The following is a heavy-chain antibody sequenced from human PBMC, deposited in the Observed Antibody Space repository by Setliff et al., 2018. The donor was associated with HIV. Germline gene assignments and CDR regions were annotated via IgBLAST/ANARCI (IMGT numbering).Heavy chain of an antibody. V-gene: IGHV4-39*01. Sequence: SETLSLTCAVSGGSIRDSKYFWGWIRQSPGKGLEWIGSIYYSGSAYYSPSLKSRVTVSMDMSRNQFSVKLNSATAADTAVYYCARQAWHYDRDGYFIDYWGQGKLVTVSS. J-gene: IGHJ4*02. CDR3: ARQAWHYDRDGYFIDY. CDR2: IYYSGSA. CDR1: GGSIRDSKYF. D-gene: IGHD3-22*01.